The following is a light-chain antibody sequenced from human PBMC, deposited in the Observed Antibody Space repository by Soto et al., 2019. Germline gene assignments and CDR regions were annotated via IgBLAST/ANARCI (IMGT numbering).Light chain of an antibody. Sequence: QSALTQPRSVSGSPGQSVTISCTGTSSDVGDYNYVSWYQQHPGKAPKLMIYDVSERPSGVPDRFSGSKSGNTASLTISGLQAEDEADYYCCSYAGSYTWVFGGGTKLT. V-gene: IGLV2-11*01. CDR1: SSDVGDYNY. CDR2: DVS. CDR3: CSYAGSYTWV. J-gene: IGLJ3*02.